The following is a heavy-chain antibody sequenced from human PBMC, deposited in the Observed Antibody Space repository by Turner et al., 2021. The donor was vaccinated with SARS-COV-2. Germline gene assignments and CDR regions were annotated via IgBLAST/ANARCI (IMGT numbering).Heavy chain of an antibody. V-gene: IGHV1-24*01. J-gene: IGHJ6*02. CDR1: GYTLTEFS. D-gene: IGHD2-2*02. CDR2: FDPEDGET. CDR3: ATVPVVPAAIGYYYYYGMDV. Sequence: QVQLVQSGAEVKKPGASVKVSCKAAGYTLTEFSMHWVRQAPGKGLEWMGAFDPEDGETIYAQKFQGRVSMTEDTSTDTAYMELSSLRSEDTAVYYCATVPVVPAAIGYYYYYGMDVWGQGTTVTVSS.